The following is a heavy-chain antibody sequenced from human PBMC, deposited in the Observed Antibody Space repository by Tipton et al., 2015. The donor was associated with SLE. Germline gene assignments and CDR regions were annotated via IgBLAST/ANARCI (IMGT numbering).Heavy chain of an antibody. J-gene: IGHJ4*02. Sequence: TLSLTCAVSGYSISSGYYWGWIRQPPGKGLEWIGSIYYSGNTYYNPSLKSRVTISVDTSKNQFSLKLSSVTAADTAVYFCARRFFDGSGSIWGQGTLVTVSS. D-gene: IGHD3-22*01. CDR3: ARRFFDGSGSI. CDR2: IYYSGNT. CDR1: GYSISSGYY. V-gene: IGHV4-38-2*01.